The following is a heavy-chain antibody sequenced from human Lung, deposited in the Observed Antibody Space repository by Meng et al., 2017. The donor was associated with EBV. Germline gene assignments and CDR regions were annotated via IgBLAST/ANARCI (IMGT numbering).Heavy chain of an antibody. V-gene: IGHV3-73*01. Sequence: GQRVESGGGVVQPGRSLRRSCVASGFSFSDSGMHWVRQASGKGVEWVGRIRSKANSYATAYAASVKGRFTISRDDSKNTAYLQMNSLKTEDTAVYYCTRSGSYPGIDYWGQGTLVTVSS. J-gene: IGHJ4*02. D-gene: IGHD1-26*01. CDR2: IRSKANSYAT. CDR1: GFSFSDSG. CDR3: TRSGSYPGIDY.